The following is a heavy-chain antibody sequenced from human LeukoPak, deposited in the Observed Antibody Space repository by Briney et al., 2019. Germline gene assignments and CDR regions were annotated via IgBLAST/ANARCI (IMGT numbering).Heavy chain of an antibody. CDR2: VKQDGSET. J-gene: IGHJ3*01. CDR1: GFTFSSYW. D-gene: IGHD4-23*01. CDR3: ARYRGLKHAFDV. V-gene: IGHV3-7*01. Sequence: PGGSLRLSCAASGFTFSSYWMSWVRQAPGKGLEWVATVKQDGSETYDVDSVKGRFTISRDNAKNSLYLQMNSLRAEDTAVYYCARYRGLKHAFDVWGQGTMVTVSP.